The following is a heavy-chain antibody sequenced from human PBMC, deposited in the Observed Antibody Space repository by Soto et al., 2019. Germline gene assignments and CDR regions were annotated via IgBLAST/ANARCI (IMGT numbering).Heavy chain of an antibody. CDR1: GFSLSTSGVG. CDR2: IYWDDDK. J-gene: IGHJ5*02. V-gene: IGHV2-5*02. Sequence: SGPTLVNPTQTLTLTCTFSGFSLSTSGVGVGWIRQPPGKALEWLALIYWDDDKRYSPSLKSRLTISKDTSKNQVVLTMTNMDPVDTATYYCAHSQDVVPAAYGGNWFDPWGQGTLVTVSS. CDR3: AHSQDVVPAAYGGNWFDP. D-gene: IGHD2-2*01.